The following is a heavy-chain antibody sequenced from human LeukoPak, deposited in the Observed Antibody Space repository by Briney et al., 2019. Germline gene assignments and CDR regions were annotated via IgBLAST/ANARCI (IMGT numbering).Heavy chain of an antibody. CDR3: AGSLGYCTSNVCYLKY. CDR1: GYTFISYG. Sequence: ASVKVSCKTSGYTFISYGITWVRQAPGQGLEWVGWIRGDNGDTNYAQKLQGRVTMTTDTSTSTAYMELRSLGSDETAVYYCAGSLGYCTSNVCYLKYWGQGTLVTVSS. D-gene: IGHD2-8*01. CDR2: IRGDNGDT. V-gene: IGHV1-18*01. J-gene: IGHJ4*02.